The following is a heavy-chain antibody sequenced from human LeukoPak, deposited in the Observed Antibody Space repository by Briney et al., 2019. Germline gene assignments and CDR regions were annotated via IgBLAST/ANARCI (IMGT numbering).Heavy chain of an antibody. CDR3: ARAAFAGSPPFDP. V-gene: IGHV3-33*01. Sequence: AGGSLRLSCAASGFTFSSYGMHWVRQAPGKGLEWVAVIWYDGSNKYYADSVKGRFTISRDNSKNTLYLQMNSLRAEDTAAYYCARAAFAGSPPFDPWGQGTLVTVSS. CDR1: GFTFSSYG. CDR2: IWYDGSNK. J-gene: IGHJ5*02.